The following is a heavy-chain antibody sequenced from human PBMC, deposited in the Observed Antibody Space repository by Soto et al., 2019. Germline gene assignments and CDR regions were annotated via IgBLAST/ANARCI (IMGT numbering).Heavy chain of an antibody. CDR2: IKNKRSDEAT. D-gene: IGHD1-7*01. Sequence: PVGSLRLSCAASGFTFSSYAMHWVRQTPGRGLEWVGRIKNKRSDEATDYAAAVKGRFIISRDDSKNTLYLQMHSLTTEDTAVYYCSTDGLNYGSFDYWGQGTLVTVSS. J-gene: IGHJ4*02. V-gene: IGHV3-15*01. CDR1: GFTFSSYA. CDR3: STDGLNYGSFDY.